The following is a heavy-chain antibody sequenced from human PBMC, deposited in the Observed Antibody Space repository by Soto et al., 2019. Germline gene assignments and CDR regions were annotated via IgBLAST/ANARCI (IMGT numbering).Heavy chain of an antibody. Sequence: QVQLVQSGAEVKKPGSSVKVSCKASGGTFSSYTISWVRQAPGQGLEWMGRIIPILGIANYAQKFQGRVTITADKSTSTTYMELSSLRSEDTAVYYCARASLFLYTWFVPWGQGTLVTVSS. CDR2: IIPILGIA. D-gene: IGHD2-21*01. J-gene: IGHJ5*02. CDR1: GGTFSSYT. CDR3: ARASLFLYTWFVP. V-gene: IGHV1-69*02.